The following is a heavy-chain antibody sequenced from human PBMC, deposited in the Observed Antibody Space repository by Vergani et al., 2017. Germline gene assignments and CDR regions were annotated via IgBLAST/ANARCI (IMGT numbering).Heavy chain of an antibody. J-gene: IGHJ4*02. CDR2: ISSSGSTI. Sequence: EVPLVESGGGLVQPGGSLRLSCAASGFTFSSYEMNWVRQAPGKGLEWVSYISSSGSTIYYADSVKGRFTISRDNAKNSLYLQMNSLRAEDTAVYYCARGIQLWLVPSYYFDYWGQGTLVTVSS. D-gene: IGHD5-18*01. V-gene: IGHV3-48*03. CDR3: ARGIQLWLVPSYYFDY. CDR1: GFTFSSYE.